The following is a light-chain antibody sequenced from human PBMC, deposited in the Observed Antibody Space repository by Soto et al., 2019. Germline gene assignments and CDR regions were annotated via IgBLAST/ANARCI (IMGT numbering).Light chain of an antibody. CDR1: QSVSSK. V-gene: IGKV3-15*01. J-gene: IGKJ5*01. Sequence: EILMTQSPATLSLSPGERATLSCRASQSVSSKLAWYQQRRGQAPRLLIYGASSRATGIPARFSGSGSGTEFTLTISSLQSEDFATYYCQQSNRYPITFGQGTRLEIQ. CDR2: GAS. CDR3: QQSNRYPIT.